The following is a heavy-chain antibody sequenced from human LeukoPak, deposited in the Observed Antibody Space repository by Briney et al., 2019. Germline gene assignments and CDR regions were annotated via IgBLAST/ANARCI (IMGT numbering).Heavy chain of an antibody. CDR1: GYTFTGYS. V-gene: IGHV1-2*02. J-gene: IGHJ4*02. CDR2: INPNSGGT. CDR3: ARGYFDTSGYYNLCLDY. D-gene: IGHD3-22*01. Sequence: ASVKLSCKASGYTFTGYSMHWVRQAPGQGLEWMGWINPNSGGTNYAQNFQRRVTMTRDTSISTAYMELSRLRFDDTAVYYCARGYFDTSGYYNLCLDYWGQGTLVTVSS.